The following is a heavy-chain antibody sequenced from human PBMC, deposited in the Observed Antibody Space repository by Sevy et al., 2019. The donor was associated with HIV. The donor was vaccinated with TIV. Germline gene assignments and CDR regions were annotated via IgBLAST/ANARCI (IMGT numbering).Heavy chain of an antibody. Sequence: GESLKISCEGSGYSFTRYWIGWVRQMPGKGLEWMGIIYPGDSDTRYSPSFQGQVTISADKSIRTAYLQWSSLKASDTAMYFCTIGYYGSGSYYNNFFDYWGQGTLVTVSS. D-gene: IGHD3-10*01. CDR3: TIGYYGSGSYYNNFFDY. J-gene: IGHJ4*02. V-gene: IGHV5-51*01. CDR2: IYPGDSDT. CDR1: GYSFTRYW.